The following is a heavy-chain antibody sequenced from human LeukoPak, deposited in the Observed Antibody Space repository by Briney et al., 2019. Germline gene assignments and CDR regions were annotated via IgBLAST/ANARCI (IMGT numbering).Heavy chain of an antibody. V-gene: IGHV1-69-2*01. D-gene: IGHD3-22*01. J-gene: IGHJ4*02. CDR3: ATLEDYYDSSGYAVDY. Sequence: GASVKISCKVSGYTFTDYYMHWVQQAPGKGHEWMGLVDPEDGETIYAEKFQGRVTITADTSTDTAYMELISLRSEDTALYYCATLEDYYDSSGYAVDYWGQGTLVTVSS. CDR2: VDPEDGET. CDR1: GYTFTDYY.